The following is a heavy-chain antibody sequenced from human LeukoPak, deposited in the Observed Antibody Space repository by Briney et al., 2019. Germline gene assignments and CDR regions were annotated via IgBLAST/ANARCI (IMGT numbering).Heavy chain of an antibody. CDR2: INPSGGST. CDR3: ARDERGGDHGMDV. J-gene: IGHJ6*01. D-gene: IGHD3-16*01. CDR1: GYTFTSYY. Sequence: ASVKVSCKASGYTFTSYYMHWVRQAPGQGLEWMGIINPSGGSTSYAQKFQGRVTMTRDTSTSTVYMELSSLRSEDTAVYYCARDERGGDHGMDVWGQGTQVNVS. V-gene: IGHV1-46*01.